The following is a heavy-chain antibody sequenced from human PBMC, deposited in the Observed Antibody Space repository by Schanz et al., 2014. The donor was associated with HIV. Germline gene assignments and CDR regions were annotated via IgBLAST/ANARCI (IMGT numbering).Heavy chain of an antibody. Sequence: QVQLVESGEGVVQPGRSLRLSCVASGFSFRTFGMHWVRQAPGKGLEWVAVIWYDGSNTYYGDSVKGRFTISRDNSKNTLYLQMNSLRDEDTAVYYCARDSSLAVADHWYLDLWGRGTLVTVSS. CDR3: ARDSSLAVADHWYLDL. CDR2: IWYDGSNT. D-gene: IGHD6-19*01. J-gene: IGHJ2*01. CDR1: GFSFRTFG. V-gene: IGHV3-33*01.